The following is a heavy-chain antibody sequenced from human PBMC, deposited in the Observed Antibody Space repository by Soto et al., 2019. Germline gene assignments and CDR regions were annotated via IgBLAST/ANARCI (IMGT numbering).Heavy chain of an antibody. CDR1: GYKFDDYG. CDR3: AKVGAVWDTSGYYGGYFGY. V-gene: IGHV3-9*01. J-gene: IGHJ4*02. Sequence: EVQLVESGGGLVQPGRSLRLSCAASGYKFDDYGMRWVRQVPGKALEWVSGISWTSGSIVYADSVKGRFTISRDNAKNSVVLQMHRLSVEDTAFYYCAKVGAVWDTSGYYGGYFGYWGQGILVAVS. D-gene: IGHD3-22*01. CDR2: ISWTSGSI.